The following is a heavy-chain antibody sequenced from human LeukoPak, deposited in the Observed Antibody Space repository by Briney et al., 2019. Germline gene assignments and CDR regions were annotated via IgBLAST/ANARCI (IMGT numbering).Heavy chain of an antibody. D-gene: IGHD3-3*01. Sequence: SETLSLTCTVSGGSISSYYWSWIRQPPGKGLEWIGEIYHSGSTNYNPSLKSRATISVDKSKNQFSLKLSSVTAVDTAVYYCARLTYYDFWRFDYWGQGTLVTVSS. CDR2: IYHSGST. J-gene: IGHJ4*02. CDR1: GGSISSYY. V-gene: IGHV4-59*12. CDR3: ARLTYYDFWRFDY.